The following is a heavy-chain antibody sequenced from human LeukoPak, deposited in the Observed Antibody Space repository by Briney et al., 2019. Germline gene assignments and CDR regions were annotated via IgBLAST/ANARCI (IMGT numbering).Heavy chain of an antibody. D-gene: IGHD3-22*01. CDR1: GFTFSSHA. CDR3: AKDLYDSSGSRYDY. CDR2: MSGSGSST. Sequence: PGGSLRLSCGASGFTFSSHAMTWVRQAPGKGLEWVSAMSGSGSSTWYADPVKGRLTISRDNSKNTLFLQMNSLRAEDTAVYYCAKDLYDSSGSRYDYWGQGTLVTVSS. V-gene: IGHV3-23*01. J-gene: IGHJ4*02.